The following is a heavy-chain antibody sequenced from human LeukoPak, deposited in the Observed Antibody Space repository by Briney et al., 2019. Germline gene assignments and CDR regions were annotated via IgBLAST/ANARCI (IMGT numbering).Heavy chain of an antibody. Sequence: SETLSLTCAVSGGSISSSNWWSWVRQPPGKGLEWIGEIYHSGSTNYNPSLKSRVTISVDTSKNQFSLKLSSVTAADTAVYYCARVPITMIVVVSGEPTYYFDYWGQGTLVTVSS. CDR2: IYHSGST. CDR1: GGSISSSNW. CDR3: ARVPITMIVVVSGEPTYYFDY. J-gene: IGHJ4*02. V-gene: IGHV4-4*02. D-gene: IGHD3-22*01.